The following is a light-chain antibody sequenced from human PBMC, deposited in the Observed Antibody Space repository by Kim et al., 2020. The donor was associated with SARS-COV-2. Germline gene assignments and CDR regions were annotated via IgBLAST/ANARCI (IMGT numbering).Light chain of an antibody. CDR2: KDN. V-gene: IGLV3-27*01. Sequence: SYELTQPSSVSVSPGQTARITCSGDVLAKKYVRWFQQKPGQAPVLVIYKDNERPSGIPERFSGSSSGTTVTLTISGAQVEDEADYYCYSAADNNGVFGGGTKLTVL. CDR3: YSAADNNGV. CDR1: VLAKKY. J-gene: IGLJ3*02.